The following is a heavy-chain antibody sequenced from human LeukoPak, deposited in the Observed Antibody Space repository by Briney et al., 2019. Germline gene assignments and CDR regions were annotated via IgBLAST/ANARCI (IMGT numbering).Heavy chain of an antibody. Sequence: GGSLRPSCAASGFTVSSNYMSWVRQAPGKGLEWVSVIYSGGSTYYADSVKGRFTISRDNSKNTLYLQMNSLRAEDTAVYYCARHAVETVTVGWYFDLWGRATLVTVSS. CDR2: IYSGGST. V-gene: IGHV3-53*01. D-gene: IGHD4-17*01. CDR1: GFTVSSNY. J-gene: IGHJ2*01. CDR3: ARHAVETVTVGWYFDL.